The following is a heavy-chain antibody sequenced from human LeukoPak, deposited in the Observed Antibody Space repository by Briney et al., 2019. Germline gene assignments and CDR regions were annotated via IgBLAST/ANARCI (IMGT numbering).Heavy chain of an antibody. D-gene: IGHD6-19*01. J-gene: IGHJ4*02. CDR2: IYSGDTT. Sequence: GGSLRLSCAASGFSVSRKYMSWVRQTPGKGLEWVSLIYSGDTTYYADSVKGRFTISRDNSKNTQYLQMNSLRAEDTAVYYCATVLSDSRGWYHFDNWGQGTLVTVSS. CDR3: ATVLSDSRGWYHFDN. V-gene: IGHV3-53*01. CDR1: GFSVSRKY.